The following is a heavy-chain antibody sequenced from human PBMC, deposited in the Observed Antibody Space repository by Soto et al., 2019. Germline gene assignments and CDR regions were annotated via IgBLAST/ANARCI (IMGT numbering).Heavy chain of an antibody. CDR3: ARDSSLIGVFDY. CDR1: GVSISSYY. Sequence: SETLSLTCTVSGVSISSYYWSWIRQHAGKGLEWIGRIYSSESPNYSTSFKSRFTMSIDTSKNQFSLTLSSVTAADPAVYSCARDSSLIGVFDYWCQGTLVTVSS. D-gene: IGHD6-6*01. CDR2: IYSSESP. V-gene: IGHV4-4*07. J-gene: IGHJ4*02.